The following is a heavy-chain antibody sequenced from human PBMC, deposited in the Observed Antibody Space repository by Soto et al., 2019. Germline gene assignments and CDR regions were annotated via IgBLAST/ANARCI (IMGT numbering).Heavy chain of an antibody. CDR1: GFTFHDYA. D-gene: IGHD6-19*01. CDR2: ISGSSDSI. Sequence: EVQLVESGGGLVQPGRSLRLSCTASGFTFHDYAMHWVRQAPGKGLEWVSGISGSSDSIGYADSVKGRFTISRDNAKNSLYLQMNSLRPEDTALYYCEKDIGSVWYSGRFDPWGQGTLVTVSS. J-gene: IGHJ5*02. V-gene: IGHV3-9*01. CDR3: EKDIGSVWYSGRFDP.